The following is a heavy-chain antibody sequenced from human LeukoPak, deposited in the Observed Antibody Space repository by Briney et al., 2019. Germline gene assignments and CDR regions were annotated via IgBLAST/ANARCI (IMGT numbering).Heavy chain of an antibody. CDR3: ARVRQRTAFDP. CDR1: GFTVSTNY. CDR2: IYSGGST. Sequence: GGSLRLSCTASGFTVSTNYMSWVRQAPGKGLEWVSVIYSGGSTYYADSVKGRFTISRDNSKNTLYLRMNSLRAEDTAVYYCARVRQRTAFDPWGQGTLVTVSS. J-gene: IGHJ5*02. V-gene: IGHV3-53*01. D-gene: IGHD6-25*01.